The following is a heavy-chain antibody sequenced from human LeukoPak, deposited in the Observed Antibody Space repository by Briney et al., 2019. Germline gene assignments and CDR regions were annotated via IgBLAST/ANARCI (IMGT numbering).Heavy chain of an antibody. CDR2: IIPIFGTA. CDR1: GGTFSSYA. D-gene: IGHD3-22*01. J-gene: IGHJ4*02. Sequence: GASVKVSCKASGGTFSSYAISWVRQAPGQGLEWMGGIIPIFGTANYAQKFQGRVTITADESTSTAYMELSSLRSEDTAVYYCAILPDSSGYYGDDYWGQGTLVTVSS. CDR3: AILPDSSGYYGDDY. V-gene: IGHV1-69*13.